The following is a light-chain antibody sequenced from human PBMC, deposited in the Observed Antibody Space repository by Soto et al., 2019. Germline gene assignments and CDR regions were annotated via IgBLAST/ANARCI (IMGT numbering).Light chain of an antibody. V-gene: IGKV3-11*01. Sequence: EIVLTQSPATLSLSPGERATLSCRASQSVSSYLAWYQQKPGQAPRLLIYDASNRATGIPARFSGSGSGTDFTLTIISLEPEDFAVYYCQQRSTWPTAFGQGTKLEIK. CDR3: QQRSTWPTA. CDR2: DAS. CDR1: QSVSSY. J-gene: IGKJ2*01.